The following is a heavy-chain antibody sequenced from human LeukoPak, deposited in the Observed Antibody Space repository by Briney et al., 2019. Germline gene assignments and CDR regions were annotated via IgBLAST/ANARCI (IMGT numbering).Heavy chain of an antibody. CDR3: ALRGYEFSDIDN. V-gene: IGHV1-2*02. Sequence: ASVKVSCKASGYTFTGYYMHWVRQAPGQGLEWMGWINPNNGDTNFAQKFQGRVAMTRDTSMNTVYMELSSLRSDDTAVYYCALRGYEFSDIDNWGQGTLVTVSS. CDR2: INPNNGDT. D-gene: IGHD3/OR15-3a*01. J-gene: IGHJ4*02. CDR1: GYTFTGYY.